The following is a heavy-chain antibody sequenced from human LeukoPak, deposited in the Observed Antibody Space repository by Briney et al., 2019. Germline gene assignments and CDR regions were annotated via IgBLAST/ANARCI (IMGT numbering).Heavy chain of an antibody. D-gene: IGHD3-22*01. CDR3: VTTKPLKGYYYDSSGSPLSY. CDR2: IRYDGSNK. CDR1: GFTFSSYG. J-gene: IGHJ4*02. V-gene: IGHV3-30*02. Sequence: GGSLRLSCAASGFTFSSYGMHWVRQAPGKGLEWVAFIRYDGSNKYYADSVKGRFTISRDNSKNTLYLQMNSLRSDDTAVYYCVTTKPLKGYYYDSSGSPLSYWGQGTLVTVSS.